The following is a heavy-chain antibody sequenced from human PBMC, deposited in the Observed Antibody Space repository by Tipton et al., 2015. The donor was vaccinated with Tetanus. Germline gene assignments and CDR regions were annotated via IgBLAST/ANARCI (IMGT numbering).Heavy chain of an antibody. Sequence: TLSLTCTVSGASINAGGYLWTWVRQQPGKALEWIGQIYYTAHTTYNPSLDSRVTISVDTAKNQFSLRLTSVTPADAAVYFCARGLPREPFYLDYWGQRKPVTVSS. CDR1: GASINAGGYL. CDR3: ARGLPREPFYLDY. J-gene: IGHJ4*02. D-gene: IGHD1-26*01. V-gene: IGHV4-31*03. CDR2: IYYTAHT.